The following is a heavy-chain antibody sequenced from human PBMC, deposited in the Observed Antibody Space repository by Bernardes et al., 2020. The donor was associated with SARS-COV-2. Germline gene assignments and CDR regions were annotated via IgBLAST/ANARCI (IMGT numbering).Heavy chain of an antibody. CDR3: ARDLNTRGYTYYYYYGMDV. CDR2: INTNTGNP. D-gene: IGHD5-18*01. J-gene: IGHJ6*02. CDR1: GYTFTSYA. V-gene: IGHV7-4-1*02. Sequence: ASVKVSCKASGYTFTSYAMNWVRQAPGQGLEWMGWINTNTGNPTYAQGFTGRFVFSLDTSVSTAYLQISSLKAEDTAVYYCARDLNTRGYTYYYYYGMDVWGQGTTVTVSS.